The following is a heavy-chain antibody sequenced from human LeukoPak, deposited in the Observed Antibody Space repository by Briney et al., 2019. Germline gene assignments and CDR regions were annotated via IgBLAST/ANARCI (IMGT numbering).Heavy chain of an antibody. CDR3: AKDLWSITTNAFDI. Sequence: GGSLRLSCAASGFTFSSYGMHWVRQAPGKGLEWAAVISYDGSNKYYADSVKGRFTISRDNSKNTLYLQMNSLRAEDTAVYYCAKDLWSITTNAFDIWGQGTMVTVSS. CDR1: GFTFSSYG. V-gene: IGHV3-30*18. CDR2: ISYDGSNK. J-gene: IGHJ3*02. D-gene: IGHD1-1*01.